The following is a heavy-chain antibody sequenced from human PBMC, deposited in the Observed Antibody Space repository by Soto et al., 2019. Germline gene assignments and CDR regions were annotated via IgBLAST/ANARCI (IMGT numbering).Heavy chain of an antibody. CDR2: ISGSGGST. CDR1: GFTFSSYA. V-gene: IGHV3-23*01. J-gene: IGHJ4*02. Sequence: GGSLRLSCAASGFTFSSYAMSWVRQAPGKGLEWVSAISGSGGSTYYADSVKGRFTISRDNSKNTLYLQMNSLRAEDMAVYYCAKAVGYYDISGYFFDYWGQGTLVTVSS. D-gene: IGHD3-22*01. CDR3: AKAVGYYDISGYFFDY.